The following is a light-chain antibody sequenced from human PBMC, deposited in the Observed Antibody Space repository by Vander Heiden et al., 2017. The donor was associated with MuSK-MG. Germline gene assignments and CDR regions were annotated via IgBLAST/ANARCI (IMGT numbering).Light chain of an antibody. CDR3: QQYGSSPWT. Sequence: ESVLTHSPGTLSLSPGERATLLCGARQSVSSSYLAWYQQKPGQAPRLLIYGASSRATGIPDRFSGSGSGTDFTLTISSLEPEDFAVYYCQQYGSSPWTFGQGTKVEIK. V-gene: IGKV3-20*01. J-gene: IGKJ1*01. CDR2: GAS. CDR1: QSVSSSY.